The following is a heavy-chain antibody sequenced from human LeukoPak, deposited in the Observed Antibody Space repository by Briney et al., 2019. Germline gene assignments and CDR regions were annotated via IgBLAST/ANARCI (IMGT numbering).Heavy chain of an antibody. CDR1: GGSISSSSYY. CDR2: IYYGGST. D-gene: IGHD4-11*01. J-gene: IGHJ4*02. CDR3: ARGSTS. V-gene: IGHV4-39*07. Sequence: SETLSLTCTVSGGSISSSSYYWGWIRQPPGKGLEWIGSIYYGGSTYYSPSLKSRVTISVDTSKNQFSLKLGSVTAADTAVYYCARGSTSWGQGTLVTVSS.